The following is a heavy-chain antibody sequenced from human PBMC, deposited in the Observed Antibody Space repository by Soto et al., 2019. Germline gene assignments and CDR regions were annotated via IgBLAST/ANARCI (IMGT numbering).Heavy chain of an antibody. CDR2: ISYDGSNK. J-gene: IGHJ6*01. CDR1: GFTFSSYA. CDR3: ARGGMGSGWYGPHGYYYGMDV. Sequence: QVQLVESGGGVVQPGRSLRLSCAASGFTFSSYAMHWVRQAPGKGLEWVAVISYDGSNKYYADSVKGRFTISRDNSKNTLYLQMNSLRAEDTAVYYCARGGMGSGWYGPHGYYYGMDVW. D-gene: IGHD6-19*01. V-gene: IGHV3-30-3*01.